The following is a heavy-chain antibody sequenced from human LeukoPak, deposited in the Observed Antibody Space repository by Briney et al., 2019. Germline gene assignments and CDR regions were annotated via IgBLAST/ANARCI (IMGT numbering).Heavy chain of an antibody. CDR3: ARRGRGTWGYSYGNDFDY. Sequence: PGESLKISCKGSGYSFTSYWIGWVRQMPGKGLEWMGIIYPGDSDTRYSPSFQGQVTISADKSISTAYLQWSSLKASDTAMYYCARRGRGTWGYSYGNDFDYWGQGTLVTVSS. D-gene: IGHD5-18*01. CDR2: IYPGDSDT. V-gene: IGHV5-51*01. CDR1: GYSFTSYW. J-gene: IGHJ4*02.